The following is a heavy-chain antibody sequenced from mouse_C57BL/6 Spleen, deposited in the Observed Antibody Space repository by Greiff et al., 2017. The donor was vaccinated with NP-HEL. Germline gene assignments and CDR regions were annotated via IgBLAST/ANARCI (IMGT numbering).Heavy chain of an antibody. CDR2: ISYDGSN. CDR1: GYSITSGYY. CDR3: ARGGYYGSSYDYWYFDV. Sequence: ESGPGLVKPSQSLSLTCSVTGYSITSGYYWNWIRQFPGNKLEWMGYISYDGSNNYNPSLKNRISITRDTSKNQFFLKLNSVTTEDTATYYCARGGYYGSSYDYWYFDVWGTGTTVTVSS. V-gene: IGHV3-6*01. D-gene: IGHD1-1*01. J-gene: IGHJ1*03.